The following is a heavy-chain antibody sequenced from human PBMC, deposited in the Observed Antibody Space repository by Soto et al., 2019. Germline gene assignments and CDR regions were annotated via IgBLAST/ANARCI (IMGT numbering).Heavy chain of an antibody. Sequence: QVQLVESGGGVVQPGRSLRLSCAASGFTFSIYAIHWVRQAPGKGLEWMAVISKDGRNTYYADSVKGRFTISRDNSKNTLFLQMNSLRVEDTAVYYCARVTKEKWLVKWFDPWGQGTLVTVSS. D-gene: IGHD6-19*01. J-gene: IGHJ5*02. V-gene: IGHV3-30*04. CDR3: ARVTKEKWLVKWFDP. CDR1: GFTFSIYA. CDR2: ISKDGRNT.